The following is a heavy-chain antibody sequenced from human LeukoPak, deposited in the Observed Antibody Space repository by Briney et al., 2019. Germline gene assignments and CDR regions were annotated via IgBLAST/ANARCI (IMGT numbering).Heavy chain of an antibody. CDR1: GFMFGNYG. J-gene: IGHJ6*02. CDR2: IWYDGSKK. V-gene: IGHV3-33*01. D-gene: IGHD4-11*01. Sequence: GRSLRLSCAASGFMFGNYGMHWVRQAPGQGLEWVALIWYDGSKKYYADSVKGRFTVSRDNSENTLCLQMNSLRADDTAVYYCARGLQPPVLYGMDVWGQGTTVTVSS. CDR3: ARGLQPPVLYGMDV.